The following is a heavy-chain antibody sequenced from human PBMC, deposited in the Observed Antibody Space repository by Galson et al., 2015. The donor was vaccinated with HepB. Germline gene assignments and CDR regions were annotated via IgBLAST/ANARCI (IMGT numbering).Heavy chain of an antibody. V-gene: IGHV4-59*01. Sequence: LSLTCTVSGGSISSYYWSWIRQPPGKGLEWIGYIYYSGSTNYNPSLKSRVTISVDTSKNQFSLKLSSVTAADTAVYYCARDVDYWGQGTLVTVSS. CDR3: ARDVDY. CDR1: GGSISSYY. J-gene: IGHJ4*02. CDR2: IYYSGST.